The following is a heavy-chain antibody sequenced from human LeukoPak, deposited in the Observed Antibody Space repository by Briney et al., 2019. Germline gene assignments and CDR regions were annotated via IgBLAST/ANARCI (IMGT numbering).Heavy chain of an antibody. CDR1: GFTFSDYY. Sequence: GGSLRLSCAASGFTFSDYYMSWIRQAPGKGLEWVSYISSSGSTIYYADSVKGRFTISRDNAKNSLYLQMNSLRAEDTAVYYCARTYYYDSSGYPNDAFDIWGQGTMVTVSS. V-gene: IGHV3-11*04. CDR3: ARTYYYDSSGYPNDAFDI. J-gene: IGHJ3*02. CDR2: ISSSGSTI. D-gene: IGHD3-22*01.